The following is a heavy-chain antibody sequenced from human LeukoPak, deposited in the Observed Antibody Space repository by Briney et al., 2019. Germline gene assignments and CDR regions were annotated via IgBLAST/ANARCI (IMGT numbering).Heavy chain of an antibody. CDR3: ARDPSVWNWNYYHYYMDV. CDR2: ISAYNGNT. Sequence: AASVKVSCKASGYMFSSYGFNWVRQAPGQGLEWMGWISAYNGNTNYAQNLQGRVTMTIDTSTSTAYMELRSLGSEDTAVYYCARDPSVWNWNYYHYYMDVWGKGTTVTVSS. CDR1: GYMFSSYG. J-gene: IGHJ6*03. V-gene: IGHV1-18*01. D-gene: IGHD1-1*01.